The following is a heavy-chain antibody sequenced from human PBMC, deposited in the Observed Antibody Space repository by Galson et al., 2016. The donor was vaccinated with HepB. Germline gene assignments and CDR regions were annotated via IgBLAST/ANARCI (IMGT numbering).Heavy chain of an antibody. CDR1: GGSFSGYY. CDR3: ARGTYYSTTGYYFDF. J-gene: IGHJ4*02. D-gene: IGHD3-10*01. V-gene: IGHV4-34*01. CDR2: ISHSGYT. Sequence: CAVYGGSFSGYYWSWIRQPPGKGLEWIGEISHSGYTNYNPSLKSRVTISVDTSSNQFSLRLSSVTAADTAVYYCARGTYYSTTGYYFDFWGQGTLVTVSS.